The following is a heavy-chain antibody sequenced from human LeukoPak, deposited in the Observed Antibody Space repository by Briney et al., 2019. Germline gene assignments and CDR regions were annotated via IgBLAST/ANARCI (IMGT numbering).Heavy chain of an antibody. V-gene: IGHV3-23*01. D-gene: IGHD3-22*01. CDR1: GFTFSSYA. CDR2: ISGSSGST. Sequence: GGSLRVSCAASGFTFSSYAMSWVRQAPGKGLEWVSAISGSSGSTYYTDSVKGRFTISRDNSKNTLYLQMNSLRAEDTAVYYCAKGLFYYDSSGSLRLRGYFDSWGQGTLVTVSS. CDR3: AKGLFYYDSSGSLRLRGYFDS. J-gene: IGHJ4*02.